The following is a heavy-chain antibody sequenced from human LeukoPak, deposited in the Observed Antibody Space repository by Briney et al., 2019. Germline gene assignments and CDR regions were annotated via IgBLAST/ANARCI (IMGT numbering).Heavy chain of an antibody. J-gene: IGHJ6*03. CDR1: GFTFSSYA. D-gene: IGHD2-2*01. V-gene: IGHV3-64*01. CDR3: ARDRVSTLYYYYYYMDV. Sequence: GGSLRLSCAASGFTFSSYAMHWVRQAPGKGLEYVSAISSNGGSTYYANSAKGRFTISRDNSKNTLYLQMGSLRAEDMAVYYCARDRVSTLYYYYYYMDVWGKGTTVTVSS. CDR2: ISSNGGST.